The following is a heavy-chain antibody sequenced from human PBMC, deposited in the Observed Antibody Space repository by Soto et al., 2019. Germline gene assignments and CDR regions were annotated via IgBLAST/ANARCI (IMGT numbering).Heavy chain of an antibody. V-gene: IGHV1-69*06. J-gene: IGHJ4*02. CDR3: ARDMTRTVVPYFDF. CDR2: IIPISGAA. CDR1: GGTFSNYV. D-gene: IGHD1-7*01. Sequence: SVKVFCKASGGTFSNYVVNWVRQAPGQGLEWMGRIIPISGAANYAQKFQGRVTITADKSTSTSYMELSSLRSEDTAVYYCARDMTRTVVPYFDFWGQGTLVTVSS.